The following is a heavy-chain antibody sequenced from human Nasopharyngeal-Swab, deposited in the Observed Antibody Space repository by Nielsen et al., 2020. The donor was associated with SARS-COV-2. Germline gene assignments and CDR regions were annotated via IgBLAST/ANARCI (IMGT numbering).Heavy chain of an antibody. V-gene: IGHV5-51*01. CDR1: GYTFGSHW. CDR2: IYPGDSET. D-gene: IGHD5-12*01. Sequence: GESLKISCKGSGYTFGSHWIGWVRQMPGKGLEWVGIIYPGDSETRYSPSLQGRVTMSADKSINTAYLHWSSLKASDTAMYYCVRPEGVATSFKYYFQYGMDVWGQGTMVTVPS. CDR3: VRPEGVATSFKYYFQYGMDV. J-gene: IGHJ6*02.